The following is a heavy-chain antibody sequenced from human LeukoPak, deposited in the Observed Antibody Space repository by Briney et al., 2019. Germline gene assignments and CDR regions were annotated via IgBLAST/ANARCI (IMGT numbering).Heavy chain of an antibody. Sequence: GGSLRLSCAASEFSFSGSDMSWVRQAPGKGLEWVSVIYSGGSTYYADSVKVRFTISRDSSKTTLYLHMNSLRAEDTAVYYCARGGYSSGWLSLYYFDYWGQGTLVTVSS. J-gene: IGHJ4*02. CDR2: IYSGGST. V-gene: IGHV3-66*01. D-gene: IGHD6-19*01. CDR1: EFSFSGSD. CDR3: ARGGYSSGWLSLYYFDY.